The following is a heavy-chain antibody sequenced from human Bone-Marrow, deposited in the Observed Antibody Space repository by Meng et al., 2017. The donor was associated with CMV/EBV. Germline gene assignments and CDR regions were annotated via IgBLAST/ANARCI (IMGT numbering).Heavy chain of an antibody. J-gene: IGHJ5*02. CDR2: MNPNSGNT. V-gene: IGHV1-8*03. CDR3: AGLGNYDFWEFDP. D-gene: IGHD3-3*01. CDR1: GYTFTSYD. Sequence: ASVKVSCKASGYTFTSYDINWVRQATGQGLEWMGWMNPNSGNTGYAQKFQGRVTITRNTSISTAYMELSSLRSEDTAVYYCAGLGNYDFWEFDPWGQGTLVTVSS.